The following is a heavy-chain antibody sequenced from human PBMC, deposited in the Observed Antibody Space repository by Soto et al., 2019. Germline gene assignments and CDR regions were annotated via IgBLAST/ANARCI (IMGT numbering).Heavy chain of an antibody. D-gene: IGHD2-21*01. CDR2: IIPIFGTA. Sequence: SVKVSCKASGGTFSSYAISWVRQAPGQGLEWMGGIIPIFGTANYAQKFQGRVTITADKSTSTAYMELSSLRSEDTAVYYCARVGTVVNWFDPWGQGTLVTVSS. CDR1: GGTFSSYA. V-gene: IGHV1-69*06. J-gene: IGHJ5*02. CDR3: ARVGTVVNWFDP.